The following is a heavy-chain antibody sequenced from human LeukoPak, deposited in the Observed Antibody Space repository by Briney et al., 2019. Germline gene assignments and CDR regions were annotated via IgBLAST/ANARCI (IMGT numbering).Heavy chain of an antibody. V-gene: IGHV5-51*01. CDR2: IYPGDSDT. J-gene: IGHJ6*03. Sequence: GESLKISCKGSGYRFTSYWIGWVRQMPGKGLEWMGIIYPGDSDTRYSLSFQGQVTISADKSISTAYLQWSSLKASDTAMYYCARRYRSSSFDYYMDVWGKGTTVTVSS. CDR3: ARRYRSSSFDYYMDV. CDR1: GYRFTSYW. D-gene: IGHD6-13*01.